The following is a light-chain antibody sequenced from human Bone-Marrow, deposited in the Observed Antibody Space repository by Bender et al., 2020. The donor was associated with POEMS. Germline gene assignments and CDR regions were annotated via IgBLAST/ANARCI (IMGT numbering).Light chain of an antibody. CDR2: DVS. J-gene: IGLJ1*01. CDR3: ALHTHTNTYV. Sequence: SALTQPASVSGSPGQSITISCTGTGVDVGGDNFVSWYHQNPGKAPNVLIYDVSERPSGISSRFSGSQSANAASLTISGLQADDEGDYYCALHTHTNTYVFGTGTRVTVL. CDR1: GVDVGGDNF. V-gene: IGLV2-14*03.